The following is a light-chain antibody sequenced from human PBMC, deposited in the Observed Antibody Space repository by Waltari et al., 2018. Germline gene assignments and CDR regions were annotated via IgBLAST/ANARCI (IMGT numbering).Light chain of an antibody. CDR1: RSNIGSNT. V-gene: IGLV1-44*01. J-gene: IGLJ3*02. Sequence: QSVLTQPPSASGTPGQRVAISCSGSRSNIGSNTVNWYQQLPGTAPKLLIYSNNQRPSGVPCRFSGSKSGTSASLAISGLQSEDEADYYCAAWDDSLNGGVFGGGTKLTVL. CDR2: SNN. CDR3: AAWDDSLNGGV.